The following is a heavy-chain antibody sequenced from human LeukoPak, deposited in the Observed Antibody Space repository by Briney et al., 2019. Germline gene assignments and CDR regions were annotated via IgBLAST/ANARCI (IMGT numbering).Heavy chain of an antibody. CDR1: GFTVSSNY. V-gene: IGHV4-34*01. CDR3: ARAKRRNWFDP. Sequence: GSLRLSCAASGFTVSSNYMSWIRQPPGKGLEWIGEINHSGSTNYNPSLKSRVTISVDTSKNQFSLKLSSVTAADTAVYYCARAKRRNWFDPWGQGTLVTVSS. D-gene: IGHD6-25*01. CDR2: INHSGST. J-gene: IGHJ5*02.